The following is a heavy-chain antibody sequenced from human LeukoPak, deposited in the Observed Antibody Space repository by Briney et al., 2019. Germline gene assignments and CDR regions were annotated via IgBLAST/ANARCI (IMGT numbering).Heavy chain of an antibody. J-gene: IGHJ5*02. CDR3: ARSSGVSGYDFWSGYYLNWFDP. CDR1: GFTFSSYA. Sequence: PGGSLRLSCAASGFTFSSYAMHWVRQAPGKGLEYVSAFSSNGGSTYYANPVKGRFTISRDNSKNTLYLQMGSLRAEDMAVYYCARSSGVSGYDFWSGYYLNWFDPWGQGTLVTVSS. CDR2: FSSNGGST. D-gene: IGHD3-3*01. V-gene: IGHV3-64*01.